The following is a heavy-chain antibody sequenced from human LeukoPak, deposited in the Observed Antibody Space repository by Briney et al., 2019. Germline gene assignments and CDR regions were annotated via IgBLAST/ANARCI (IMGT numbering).Heavy chain of an antibody. J-gene: IGHJ4*02. CDR3: AKESGPIAAAGNNFDY. D-gene: IGHD6-13*01. V-gene: IGHV3-23*01. CDR2: ISGSGGST. CDR1: GFTFSSSA. Sequence: GGSLRLSCAASGFTFSSSAMSWVRQAPGKGLEWVSAISGSGGSTYYADSVKGRFTISRDNSKNTLYLQMNSLRAEDTAVYYCAKESGPIAAAGNNFDYWGQGTLVTVSS.